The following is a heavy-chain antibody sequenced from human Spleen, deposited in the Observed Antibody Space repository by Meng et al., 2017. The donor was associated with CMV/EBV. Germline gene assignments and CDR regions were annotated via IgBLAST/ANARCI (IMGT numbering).Heavy chain of an antibody. D-gene: IGHD6-6*01. CDR2: IRYDGSDI. CDR3: ARFSSSSGFAADY. CDR1: GFSFSSYG. V-gene: IGHV3-30*02. J-gene: IGHJ4*02. Sequence: GESLKISCAASGFSFSSYGMHWVRQAPGQGLAWVAFIRYDGSDIDYADFVKGRFTISRDNSKNTMYLQMNSLRAEDTAVYYCARFSSSSGFAADYWGQGTLVTVSS.